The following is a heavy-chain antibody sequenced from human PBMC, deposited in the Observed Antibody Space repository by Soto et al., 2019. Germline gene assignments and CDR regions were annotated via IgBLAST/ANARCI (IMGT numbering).Heavy chain of an antibody. D-gene: IGHD6-13*01. CDR3: AADGSIAAYYYGMDV. J-gene: IGHJ6*02. CDR2: IVVGSGNT. CDR1: GFTFTSSA. Sequence: ASVKVSCKASGFTFTSSAVQWVRQARGQRLEWIGWIVVGSGNTNYAQKFQERVTITRDMSTSTAYMELSSLRSEDTAVYYCAADGSIAAYYYGMDVWGQGITVTVSS. V-gene: IGHV1-58*01.